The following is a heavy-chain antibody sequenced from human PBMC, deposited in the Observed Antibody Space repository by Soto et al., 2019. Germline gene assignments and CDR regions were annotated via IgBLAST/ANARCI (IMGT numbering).Heavy chain of an antibody. CDR2: ISGSGGST. CDR1: GFTFSSFA. J-gene: IGHJ5*02. D-gene: IGHD2-15*01. CDR3: AKDVVVAARGCFDP. Sequence: EVQLLESGGGLVQPGGSLRLSCAASGFTFSSFALSWVRQAPGKGLEWVSAISGSGGSTYYAYSVKGRFPISSPNSKHALYLQMNSLRAEVTFVYYCAKDVVVAARGCFDPWGQGNLATVSS. V-gene: IGHV3-23*01.